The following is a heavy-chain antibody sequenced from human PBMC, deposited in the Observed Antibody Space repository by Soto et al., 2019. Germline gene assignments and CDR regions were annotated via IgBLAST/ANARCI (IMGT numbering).Heavy chain of an antibody. V-gene: IGHV1-69*01. CDR1: GGIFGSHG. D-gene: IGHD3-22*01. J-gene: IGHJ3*01. CDR2: FIPIFRTL. Sequence: QVQLIQSEAEVKKPGSSVRVSCTASGGIFGSHGFSWVRQAPGQRLEWVGGFIPIFRTLTYTEKFQARVRIAADESTNTVYLDLSSLTSEDTAVYYCVRDRRIYYSDPHDEFVASDYEVWGQGTMVSASS. CDR3: VRDRRIYYSDPHDEFVASDYEV.